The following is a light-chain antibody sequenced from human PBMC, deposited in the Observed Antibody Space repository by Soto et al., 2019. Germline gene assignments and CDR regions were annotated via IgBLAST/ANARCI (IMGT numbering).Light chain of an antibody. CDR2: DAS. CDR3: QQRSNWPRT. J-gene: IGKJ4*01. V-gene: IGKV3-11*01. Sequence: NFFSHSPSTLSFFPREKDTPPPRASQSVSSYLAWYQQKPGQAPRLLIYDASNRATGIPARFSGSGSGTDFTLTISSLEPEDFAVYYCQQRSNWPRTFGGGTKVDIK. CDR1: QSVSSY.